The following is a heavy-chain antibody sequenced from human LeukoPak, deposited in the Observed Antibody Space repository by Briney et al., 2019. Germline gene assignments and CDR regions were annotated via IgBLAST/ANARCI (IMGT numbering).Heavy chain of an antibody. D-gene: IGHD3-22*01. CDR1: GDSISSSSYY. CDR2: IYYSGSS. CDR3: ARRRYYDSIGFLD. V-gene: IGHV4-39*01. Sequence: KASEPLSLTCTVSGDSISSSSYYWGWVRQPPGKGLEWIGDIYYSGSSYCSPSLKSRVTISLDTSKNQFSLKLRSVTAADTAVYYCARRRYYDSIGFLDWGQGSLVSVSS. J-gene: IGHJ1*01.